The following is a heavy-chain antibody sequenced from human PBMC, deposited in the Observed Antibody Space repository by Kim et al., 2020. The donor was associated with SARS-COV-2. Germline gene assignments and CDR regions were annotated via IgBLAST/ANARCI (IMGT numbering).Heavy chain of an antibody. Sequence: ASVKVSCKASGYTFTSYDINWVRQATGQGLEWMGWMNPNSGNTGYAQKFQGRVTMTRNTSISTAYMELSSLRSEDTAVYYCARSGSGSYYSDLLYYYYGMDVWGQGTTVTVSS. CDR3: ARSGSGSYYSDLLYYYYGMDV. V-gene: IGHV1-8*01. CDR1: GYTFTSYD. J-gene: IGHJ6*02. CDR2: MNPNSGNT. D-gene: IGHD3-10*01.